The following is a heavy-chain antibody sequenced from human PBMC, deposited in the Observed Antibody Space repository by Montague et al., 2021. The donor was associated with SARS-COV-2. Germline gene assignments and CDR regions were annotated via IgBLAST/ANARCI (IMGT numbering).Heavy chain of an antibody. CDR3: ARHASYDYSKDLYYYYYYGMDV. Sequence: SETRSLTCTVSGGSISSSSYYWGWIRQPPGKGLEWIGSIYYSGSTYYKPSLKSRVTISVDTSKNQFSLKLSSVTAADTAVYYCARHASYDYSKDLYYYYYYGMDVWGQGTTVTVSS. J-gene: IGHJ6*02. V-gene: IGHV4-39*01. D-gene: IGHD4-11*01. CDR1: GGSISSSSYY. CDR2: IYYSGST.